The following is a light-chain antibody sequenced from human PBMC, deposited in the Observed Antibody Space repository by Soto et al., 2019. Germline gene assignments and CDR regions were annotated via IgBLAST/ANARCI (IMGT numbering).Light chain of an antibody. CDR3: QQYGRSPRT. V-gene: IGKV3-20*01. Sequence: EIVMTQSPATLSVSPGERATLSCRASQSVSSNLAWYQQKPGQAPRLLIYGASTRATGIPDKFSGSGSGTDFTITIRRLEPEDVAVYYCQQYGRSPRTFGQGTKVDIK. CDR1: QSVSSN. CDR2: GAS. J-gene: IGKJ1*01.